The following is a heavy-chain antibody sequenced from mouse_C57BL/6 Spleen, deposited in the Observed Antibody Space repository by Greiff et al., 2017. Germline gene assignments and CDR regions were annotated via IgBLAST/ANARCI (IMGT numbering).Heavy chain of an antibody. J-gene: IGHJ4*01. V-gene: IGHV1-19*01. CDR3: ARDDYYAMEY. Sequence: EVQLQESGPVLVKPGASVKMSCKASGYTFTDYYMNWVKQSHGKSLEWIGVINPYNGGTSYNQKFKGTATLTVDKSSSTAYMELNSLTSEDSAVYYCARDDYYAMEYWGQGTSVTVSS. CDR1: GYTFTDYY. CDR2: INPYNGGT.